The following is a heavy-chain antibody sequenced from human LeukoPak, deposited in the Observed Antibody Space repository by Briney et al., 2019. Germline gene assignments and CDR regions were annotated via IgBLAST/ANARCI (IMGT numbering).Heavy chain of an antibody. CDR1: GFTFSTYA. Sequence: PGGSLRLSCAASGFTFSTYAMHWVRQAPGEGLEWVAVISYDGSNKYNPDSVKGRFTISRDNSKNTLYLQMNSLRAEDTAVYYCAREATGLADFDNWGQGTLVTVSS. J-gene: IGHJ4*02. CDR3: AREATGLADFDN. V-gene: IGHV3-30-3*01. CDR2: ISYDGSNK.